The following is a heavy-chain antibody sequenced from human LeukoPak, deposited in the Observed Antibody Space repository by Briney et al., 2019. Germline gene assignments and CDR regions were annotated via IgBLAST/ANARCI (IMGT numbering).Heavy chain of an antibody. V-gene: IGHV1-18*01. Sequence: PGASVKVSCKASGYTFTSYGISWVRQAPGQGLEWVGWISAYNGNTNYAQKLQGRVTMTTDTSTSTAYTELRSLRSDDTAVYYCARDRVVAGGYCSSTSCLWALDAFDIWGQGTMVTVSS. CDR1: GYTFTSYG. CDR3: ARDRVVAGGYCSSTSCLWALDAFDI. D-gene: IGHD2-2*01. J-gene: IGHJ3*02. CDR2: ISAYNGNT.